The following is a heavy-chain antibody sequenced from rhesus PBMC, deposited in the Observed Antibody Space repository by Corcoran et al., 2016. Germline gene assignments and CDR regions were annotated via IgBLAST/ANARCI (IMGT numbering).Heavy chain of an antibody. CDR2: ISGSSGST. CDR1: GGSVRRSNW. J-gene: IGHJ4*01. CDR3: ARGRGRMTTVATCFDD. D-gene: IGHD4-29*01. V-gene: IGHV4-65*01. Sequence: QVQLQESGPGLVKPSATLSLTCAVSGGSVRRSNWWIWIRPPPGKGLEWIGYISGSSGSTYYNPSLKSRVTISTDTSKNQLSLKLSSVTAADTAVYYCARGRGRMTTVATCFDDWGQGVLVTVSS.